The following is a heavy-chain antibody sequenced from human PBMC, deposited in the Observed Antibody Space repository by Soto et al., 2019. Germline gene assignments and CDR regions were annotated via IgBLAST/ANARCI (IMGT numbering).Heavy chain of an antibody. CDR2: ISWNSGSI. CDR1: GFTFDDYA. J-gene: IGHJ6*03. V-gene: IGHV3-9*01. D-gene: IGHD3-3*01. Sequence: GGSLRLSCAASGFTFDDYAMHWVRQAPGKGLEWVSGISWNSGSIGYADSVKGRFTISRDNAKNSLYLQMNSLRAEDTALYYCAKVGGPGVENAAMDVWGKGTTVTVSS. CDR3: AKVGGPGVENAAMDV.